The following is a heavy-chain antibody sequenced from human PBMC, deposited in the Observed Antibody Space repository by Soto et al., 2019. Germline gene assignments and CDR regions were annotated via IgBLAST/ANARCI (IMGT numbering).Heavy chain of an antibody. V-gene: IGHV1-3*01. Sequence: ASVKVSCKASGYTFTSYDINWVRQAPGQRLEWMGWINAGNGNTKYSQKFQGRVTITRDTSASTAYMELSSLRSEDTAVYHCAMGSVPAAMFWFDPWGQGTLVTVSS. CDR1: GYTFTSYD. J-gene: IGHJ5*02. CDR2: INAGNGNT. CDR3: AMGSVPAAMFWFDP. D-gene: IGHD2-2*01.